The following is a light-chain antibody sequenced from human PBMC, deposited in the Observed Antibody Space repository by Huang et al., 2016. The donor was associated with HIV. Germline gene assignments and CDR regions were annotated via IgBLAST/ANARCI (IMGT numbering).Light chain of an antibody. Sequence: EVVLTQSPPTLSLFPGETATLSCRASQAIGTYVAWYQQRPGQGPRLLIYDGANRAAGGPARIRGAGSGTTFTLSISCRESEDFGVYYCQQRRSWPLTFGGGTKVEV. CDR1: QAIGTY. J-gene: IGKJ4*01. CDR3: QQRRSWPLT. CDR2: DGA. V-gene: IGKV3-11*01.